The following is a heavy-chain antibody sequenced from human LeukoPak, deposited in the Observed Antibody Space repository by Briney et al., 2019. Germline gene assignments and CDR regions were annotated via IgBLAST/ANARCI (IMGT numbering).Heavy chain of an antibody. CDR2: ISGSGGST. CDR1: GFTFSSYA. J-gene: IGHJ4*02. V-gene: IGHV3-23*01. Sequence: GGSLRLSCAASGFTFSSYAMSWVRQAPGKGLEWVSAISGSGGSTYYADSVKGRFTISRDNSKDTLYLQMNSLRAEDTAVYYCAPGGRTGGVLLSGYWGQGTLVTVSS. CDR3: APGGRTGGVLLSGY. D-gene: IGHD2-8*02.